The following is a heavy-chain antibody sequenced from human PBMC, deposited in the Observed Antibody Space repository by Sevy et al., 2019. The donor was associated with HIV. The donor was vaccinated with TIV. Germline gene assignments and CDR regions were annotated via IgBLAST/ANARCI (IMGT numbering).Heavy chain of an antibody. CDR1: GYSISSGYY. V-gene: IGHV4-38-2*01. CDR3: ARADPIVVVPAAKGGWFDP. J-gene: IGHJ5*02. D-gene: IGHD2-2*01. Sequence: SETLSLTCAVSGYSISSGYYWGWIRQPPGKGLEWIESIYHSGSTYYNPSLKSRVTISVDTSKNQFSLKLSSVTAADTAVYYCARADPIVVVPAAKGGWFDPWGQGTLVTVSS. CDR2: IYHSGST.